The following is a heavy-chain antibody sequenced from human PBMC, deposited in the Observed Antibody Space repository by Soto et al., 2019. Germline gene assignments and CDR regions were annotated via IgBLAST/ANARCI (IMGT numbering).Heavy chain of an antibody. J-gene: IGHJ6*02. CDR1: GGSISSGDYY. CDR2: IYYSGST. CDR3: ARVHALLGYGMDF. V-gene: IGHV4-30-4*01. D-gene: IGHD2-15*01. Sequence: SSQTLSLTCTVSGGSISSGDYYWSWIRQPPGKGLEWIGYIYYSGSTYYNPSLKSRVTISVDTSKNQFSLKLSSVTAADTAVYYCARVHALLGYGMDFWGQGTTGTVS.